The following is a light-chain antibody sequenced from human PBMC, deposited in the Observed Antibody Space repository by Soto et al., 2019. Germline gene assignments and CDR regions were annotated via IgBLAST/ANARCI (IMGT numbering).Light chain of an antibody. V-gene: IGLV1-44*01. CDR3: ATWDGGLSGPSV. CDR1: NSNIGSDI. J-gene: IGLJ1*01. Sequence: QSVLTQPPSASGTPGQRATISCCGSNSNIGSDIVNCYQLLPGAAPEVLINTTNQRPSGVPERFSGSKSGTSASLAISGLQSEDEANSSCATWDGGLSGPSVFGTGTKVTVL. CDR2: TTN.